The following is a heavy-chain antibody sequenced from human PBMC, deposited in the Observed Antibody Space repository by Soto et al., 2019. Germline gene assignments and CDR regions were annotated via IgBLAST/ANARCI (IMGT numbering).Heavy chain of an antibody. CDR1: GGSISSYY. D-gene: IGHD2-2*01. CDR2: IYNSGST. V-gene: IGHV4-4*07. CDR3: ARACSSNSCYDVFDY. Sequence: SETLSLTCTVSGGSISSYYWSWIRQPSGKGLEWIGRIYNSGSTNYNPSLKSRVTMSVDTAKNQFSLKLSSVTAADTAVYYCARACSSNSCYDVFDYWGQGTLVTVSS. J-gene: IGHJ4*02.